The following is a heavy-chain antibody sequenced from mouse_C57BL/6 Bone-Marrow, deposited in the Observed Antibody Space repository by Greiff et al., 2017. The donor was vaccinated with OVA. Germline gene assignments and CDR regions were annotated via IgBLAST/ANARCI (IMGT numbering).Heavy chain of an antibody. D-gene: IGHD1-1*01. Sequence: EVMLVESGGGLVKPGGSLKLSCAASGFTFSDYGMHWVRQAPEKGLEWVAYISSGSSTIYYADTVKGRFTISRDNAKNTLFLQMTSLRSEDTAMYYCARPPYYDGSSAWFAYWGQGTLVTVSA. CDR1: GFTFSDYG. V-gene: IGHV5-17*01. CDR2: ISSGSSTI. J-gene: IGHJ3*01. CDR3: ARPPYYDGSSAWFAY.